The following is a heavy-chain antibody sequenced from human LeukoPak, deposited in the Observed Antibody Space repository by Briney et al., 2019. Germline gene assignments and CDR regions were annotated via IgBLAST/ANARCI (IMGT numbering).Heavy chain of an antibody. Sequence: GGSLRLSCAASGFTFSSYAMHWVRQAPGKGLEWVAVISYDGSNKYYADSVKGRFTISRDNSKNTLYLQMNSLRAEDTAVYYCARDGHHYDSSGYPRDWGQGTLVTVSS. CDR2: ISYDGSNK. D-gene: IGHD3-22*01. CDR1: GFTFSSYA. V-gene: IGHV3-30-3*01. CDR3: ARDGHHYDSSGYPRD. J-gene: IGHJ4*02.